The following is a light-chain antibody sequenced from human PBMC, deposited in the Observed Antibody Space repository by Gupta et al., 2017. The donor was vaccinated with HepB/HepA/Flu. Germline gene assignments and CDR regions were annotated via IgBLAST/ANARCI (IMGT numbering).Light chain of an antibody. CDR2: SNN. V-gene: IGLV1-44*01. CDR1: SSNIGSNT. J-gene: IGLJ1*01. Sequence: QSVLTQPPSASGTPGQRVTISCSGSSSNIGSNTVNWYQQLPGTAPKLLIYSNNQRPSGVPDRFSGSKCGTSASLAISGLKAEDEADYYCAAWDYSLFYVFGPGTKVTVL. CDR3: AAWDYSLFYV.